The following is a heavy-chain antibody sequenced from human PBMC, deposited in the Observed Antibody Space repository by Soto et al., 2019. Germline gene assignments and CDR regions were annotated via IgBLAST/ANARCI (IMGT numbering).Heavy chain of an antibody. Sequence: QVQLVQSGAEVKKPGSSVKVSCKASGGTFSSYTISWVRQAPGQGLEWMGRIIPILGIANYEQKFQGRVTITADKCTSKAYMELSSLRSEDTAVYYGAKMAAVGARKDDYWGQGTLVTVSS. D-gene: IGHD1-26*01. J-gene: IGHJ4*02. V-gene: IGHV1-69*02. CDR3: AKMAAVGARKDDY. CDR2: IIPILGIA. CDR1: GGTFSSYT.